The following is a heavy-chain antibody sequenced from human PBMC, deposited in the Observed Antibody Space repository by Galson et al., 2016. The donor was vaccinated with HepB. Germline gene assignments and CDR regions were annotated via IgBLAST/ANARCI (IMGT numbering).Heavy chain of an antibody. CDR3: ARVVGRGVYDGRFDY. Sequence: CAISGDSVSSNGATWNWIRQSPSRGLEWLGRTYYRSRWINNYAESVKSRITINPGTSKNQFSLQLNSVTPEDTAVYYCARVVGRGVYDGRFDYWGQGILVTVSS. J-gene: IGHJ4*02. CDR1: GDSVSSNGAT. CDR2: TYYRSRWIN. D-gene: IGHD5/OR15-5a*01. V-gene: IGHV6-1*01.